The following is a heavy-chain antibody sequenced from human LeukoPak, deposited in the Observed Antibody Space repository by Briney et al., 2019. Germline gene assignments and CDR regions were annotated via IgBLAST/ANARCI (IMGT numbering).Heavy chain of an antibody. Sequence: SETLSLTCAVYGGSFSGYYWSWIRQPPGKGLEWIGEINHSGSTNYNPSLKSRVTISVDTSKNQFSLKLSSVTAADTAVYYCATGRRWLQLSAPFDYWGQGTLVTVSS. CDR1: GGSFSGYY. CDR2: INHSGST. J-gene: IGHJ4*02. V-gene: IGHV4-34*01. D-gene: IGHD5-24*01. CDR3: ATGRRWLQLSAPFDY.